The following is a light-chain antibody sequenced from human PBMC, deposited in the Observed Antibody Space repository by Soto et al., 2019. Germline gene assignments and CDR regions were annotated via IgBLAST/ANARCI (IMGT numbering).Light chain of an antibody. J-gene: IGKJ2*01. CDR3: QQYDSYSKT. Sequence: DIQMTQSPSFLSASVGDKVTITCRATESVSYWLAWYQQKPGKAPKLLIYDASSLRSGVPSRFSGSGSGTEFTLTISTLQPDDFATYYYQQYDSYSKTFGQGTQLEIK. CDR1: ESVSYW. CDR2: DAS. V-gene: IGKV1-5*01.